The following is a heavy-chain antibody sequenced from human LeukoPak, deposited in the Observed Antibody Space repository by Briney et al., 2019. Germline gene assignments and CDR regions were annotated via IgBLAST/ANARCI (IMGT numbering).Heavy chain of an antibody. CDR2: VNEDGSER. Sequence: GGSLRLSCAASGFRFSTYWMSWVRQAPGKGLEWVANVNEDGSERYYVDSVKGRFTISRDNANNSLYLQMSNLGAEDTAVYYCADPGVGFWGQGTLVTVSS. D-gene: IGHD2-8*01. CDR3: ADPGVGF. J-gene: IGHJ4*02. V-gene: IGHV3-7*01. CDR1: GFRFSTYW.